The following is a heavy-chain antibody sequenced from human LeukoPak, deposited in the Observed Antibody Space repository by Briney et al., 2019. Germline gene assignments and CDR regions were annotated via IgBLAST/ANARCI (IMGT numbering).Heavy chain of an antibody. V-gene: IGHV4-39*07. Sequence: SENLSLTCTVSGGSISSSSYYWGWIRQPPGKGLEWIGSIYYSGSTYYNPSLKSRVTISVDTSKNQFSLKLSSVTAADTAVYYCARPSRGGGYFDYWGQGTLVTVSS. J-gene: IGHJ4*02. CDR1: GGSISSSSYY. D-gene: IGHD3-16*01. CDR2: IYYSGST. CDR3: ARPSRGGGYFDY.